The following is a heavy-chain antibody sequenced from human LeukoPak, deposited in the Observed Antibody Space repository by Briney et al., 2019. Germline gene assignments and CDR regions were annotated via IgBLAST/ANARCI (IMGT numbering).Heavy chain of an antibody. CDR1: GFIFNNGW. J-gene: IGHJ5*02. D-gene: IGHD1-26*01. Sequence: GVSLRLSCAASGFIFNNGWMNWVRQSPGKGLEWIGRMKTITFGGTTEHAAPVNGRFTISRDDSKNTLHLQMNSLKTADTAVYYCTTDVMQGYLVAWGQGDPGSVSS. V-gene: IGHV3-15*01. CDR3: TTDVMQGYLVA. CDR2: MKTITFGGTT.